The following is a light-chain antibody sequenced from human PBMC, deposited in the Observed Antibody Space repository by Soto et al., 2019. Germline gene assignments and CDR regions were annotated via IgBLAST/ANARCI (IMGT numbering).Light chain of an antibody. CDR2: DAS. J-gene: IGKJ1*01. Sequence: DIQMIQSPSSLSASVGDRVTITCQASQEISNYLNWYQQKPGKAPKLLIYDASNLEREVPSRFSGRGSGTDFTFTISSLQPEDFATYYCQQYAHLPRTFGRGTKVEIK. CDR3: QQYAHLPRT. V-gene: IGKV1-33*01. CDR1: QEISNY.